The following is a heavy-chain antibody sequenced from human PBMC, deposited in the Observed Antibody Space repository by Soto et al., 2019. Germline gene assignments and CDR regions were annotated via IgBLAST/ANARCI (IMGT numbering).Heavy chain of an antibody. CDR3: ARGRYGDY. V-gene: IGHV1-18*01. D-gene: IGHD1-1*01. J-gene: IGHJ4*02. CDR2: ISAHNGNT. Sequence: QVHLVQSGAEVKKPGASVKVSCKGSGYAFTTYGITWVRQAPGQGLEWMGWISAHNGNTNYAQKLQGRVTVTRDTATSTAFMELRSLRSDDTAVYYCARGRYGDYWGQGALVTVSS. CDR1: GYAFTTYG.